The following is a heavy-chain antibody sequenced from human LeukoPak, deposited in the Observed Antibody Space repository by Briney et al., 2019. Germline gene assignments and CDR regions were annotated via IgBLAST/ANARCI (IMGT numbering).Heavy chain of an antibody. V-gene: IGHV3-23*01. D-gene: IGHD3-10*01. CDR3: AKRPRGYNFYMDV. CDR2: ISGAAISI. J-gene: IGHJ6*03. CDR1: GFTFSTCA. Sequence: PGGSLRLSCAVTGFTFSTCAMSWVRQAPGKGLEWVAVISGAAISIYYADSVKGRFTISRDNSNNTLYLQMNSLRAEDTAIYYCAKRPRGYNFYMDVWGKGTTVTVSS.